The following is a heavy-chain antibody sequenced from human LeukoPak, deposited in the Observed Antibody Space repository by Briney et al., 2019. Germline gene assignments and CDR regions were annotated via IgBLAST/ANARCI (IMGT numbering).Heavy chain of an antibody. CDR2: IYDGGNT. V-gene: IGHV3-66*04. CDR1: GLTVSSNY. J-gene: IGHJ5*02. Sequence: GGSLRLSCSVSGLTVSSNYMSWVRQAPGKGLEWVSVIYDGGNTYYADSVKGRFTISTDNSKNIVYLQMNSLRVDDTAVYYCASHDWFDPWGQGTLVTVSS. CDR3: ASHDWFDP.